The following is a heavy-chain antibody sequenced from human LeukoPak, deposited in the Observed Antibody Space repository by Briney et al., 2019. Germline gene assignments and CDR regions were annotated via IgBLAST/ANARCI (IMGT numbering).Heavy chain of an antibody. D-gene: IGHD2-2*01. J-gene: IGHJ3*02. CDR3: ASSTSSYDAFDI. CDR2: MNPNSGNT. CDR1: GYTFTSYD. Sequence: ASVKVSCKASGYTFTSYDINWVRQATGQGLEWMGWMNPNSGNTGYAQKFQGRVTITRNTSISTAYMELGSLRSEDTAVYYCASSTSSYDAFDIWGQGTMVTVSS. V-gene: IGHV1-8*03.